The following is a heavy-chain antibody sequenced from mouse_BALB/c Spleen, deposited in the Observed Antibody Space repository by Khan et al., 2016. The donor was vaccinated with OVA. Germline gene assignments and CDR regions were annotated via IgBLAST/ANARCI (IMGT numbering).Heavy chain of an antibody. CDR2: ISYSGST. V-gene: IGHV3-2*02. CDR1: GYSITSDYA. CDR3: ARRAYYANWYFDV. J-gene: IGHJ1*01. Sequence: EVKLLESGPGLVKPSQSLSLTCTVTGYSITSDYAWNWIRQFPGNKLEWMGYISYSGSTSYNPSLKSRISITRDTSKNQFFLQLNSVTTGDTATCYCARRAYYANWYFDVWGAGTTVTVSS. D-gene: IGHD1-1*02.